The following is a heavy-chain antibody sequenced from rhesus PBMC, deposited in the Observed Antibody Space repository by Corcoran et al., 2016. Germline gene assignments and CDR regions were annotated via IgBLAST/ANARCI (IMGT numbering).Heavy chain of an antibody. J-gene: IGHJ4*01. CDR2: IRYTGKTI. CDR1: GFTFSSYD. CDR3: TRGGYSYSPSSHVDY. V-gene: IGHV3-136*01. Sequence: EVQLVESGGGLVQPGGSLRLSCAASGFTFSSYDMSWVRQAPGKGREWVSYIRYTGKTIYFADSVKGRFNSSRDNAKNSLSLQMSSRRAEDTAVYYCTRGGYSYSPSSHVDYWGQGVLVTVSS. D-gene: IGHD5-12*01.